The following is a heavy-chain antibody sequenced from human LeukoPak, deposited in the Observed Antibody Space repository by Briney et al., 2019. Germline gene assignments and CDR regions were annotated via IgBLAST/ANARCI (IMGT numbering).Heavy chain of an antibody. D-gene: IGHD6-13*01. V-gene: IGHV3-30*02. J-gene: IGHJ3*02. CDR2: IRYDGSNK. CDR3: ARDPGSSWLEDAFDI. CDR1: GFTFSSYG. Sequence: PGGSLRLSCAASGFTFSSYGMHWVRQAPGKGLEWVAFIRYDGSNKYYADSVKGRFTISRDNAKNSLYLQMNSLRAEDTAVYYCARDPGSSWLEDAFDIWGQGTMVTVSS.